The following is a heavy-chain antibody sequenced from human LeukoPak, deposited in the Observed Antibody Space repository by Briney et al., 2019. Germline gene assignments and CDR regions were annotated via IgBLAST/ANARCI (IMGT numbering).Heavy chain of an antibody. D-gene: IGHD6-6*01. V-gene: IGHV3-21*01. CDR1: GFTFSSYS. CDR2: ISSSSSYI. CDR3: ARGYSSSSPYFDY. J-gene: IGHJ4*02. Sequence: GGSLRLSCAASGFTFSSYSMNWVRQAPGKGLEWVSSISSSSSYIYYADSVKGRFTISRDNAKNSLYLQVNSLRAEDTAVYYCARGYSSSSPYFDYWGQGTLVTVSS.